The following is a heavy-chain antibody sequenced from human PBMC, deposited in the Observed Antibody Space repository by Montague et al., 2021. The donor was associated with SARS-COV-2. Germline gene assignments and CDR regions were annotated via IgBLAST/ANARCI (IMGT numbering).Heavy chain of an antibody. CDR1: GFNFRDYA. J-gene: IGHJ4*01. CDR2: ISYDGNSH. V-gene: IGHV3-30*04. Sequence: SLRLFCAASGFNFRDYAFHWVRQAPGKGLEWVAMISYDGNSHDDADSVRGRFTISRDNSKNTLFLQMNNLRPENTAVYFCAGDKWRATAEAEKWGQGTLVTDS. CDR3: AGDKWRATAEAEK. D-gene: IGHD1-14*01.